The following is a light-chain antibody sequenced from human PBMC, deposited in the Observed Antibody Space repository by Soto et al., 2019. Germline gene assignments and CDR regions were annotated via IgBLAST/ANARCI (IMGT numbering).Light chain of an antibody. J-gene: IGKJ2*01. V-gene: IGKV3-20*01. CDR1: QSFSSSY. CDR3: HQYGSSPPYT. CDR2: GAS. Sequence: DIVLTQSPGTLSLSPGERATLSCRASQSFSSSYLAWYQQKPGQAPRLLIYGASTRATDIPDRFSGSESGTEFTLTISRLEPEDFAVYYCHQYGSSPPYTFGQGTKLEI.